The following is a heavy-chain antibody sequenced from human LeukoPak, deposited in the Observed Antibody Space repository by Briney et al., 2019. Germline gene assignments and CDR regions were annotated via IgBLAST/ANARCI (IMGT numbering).Heavy chain of an antibody. D-gene: IGHD4-23*01. Sequence: SETLSLTCTVSGGSVSSGNHYWSWIRQPPGKGLDWIGSFYYTGSTNYNPSLRSRVTISLDTSKNQISLRLSSVTAADTAVYYCARGGNALDYWGQGTLVTVSS. V-gene: IGHV4-61*01. CDR2: FYYTGST. CDR1: GGSVSSGNHY. CDR3: ARGGNALDY. J-gene: IGHJ4*02.